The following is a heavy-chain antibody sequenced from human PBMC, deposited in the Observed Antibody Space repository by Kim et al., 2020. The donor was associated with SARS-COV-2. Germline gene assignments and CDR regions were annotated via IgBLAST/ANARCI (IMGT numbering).Heavy chain of an antibody. CDR1: GGSFSGYY. D-gene: IGHD4-17*01. V-gene: IGHV4-34*01. Sequence: SETLSLTCAVYGGSFSGYYWSWIRQPPGKGLEWIGEINHSGSTNYNPSLKSRVTISVDTSKNQFSLKLSSVTAADTAVYYCAREVRLGYGDGAYNWFDPWGQGTLVTVSS. CDR3: AREVRLGYGDGAYNWFDP. J-gene: IGHJ5*02. CDR2: INHSGST.